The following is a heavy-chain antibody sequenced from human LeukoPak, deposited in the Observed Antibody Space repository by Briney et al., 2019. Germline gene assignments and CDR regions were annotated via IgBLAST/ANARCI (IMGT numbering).Heavy chain of an antibody. CDR2: IYYSGST. CDR1: GGSISSGDYY. CDR3: ARAGGSGSHDY. Sequence: SETLSLTCTVSGGSISSGDYYWSWIRQPPGKGLEWIGYIYYSGSTYYNPSLKSRVTISVDTSKNQSSLKLSSVTAADTAVYYCARAGGSGSHDYWGQGTLVTVSS. D-gene: IGHD3-10*01. J-gene: IGHJ4*02. V-gene: IGHV4-30-4*01.